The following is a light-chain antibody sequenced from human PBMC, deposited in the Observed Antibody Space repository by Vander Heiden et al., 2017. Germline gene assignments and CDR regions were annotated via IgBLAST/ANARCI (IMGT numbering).Light chain of an antibody. CDR3: MQALQTPKLT. Sequence: DIVMTQSLLSLPVIPGEPASISCRSSQSLPHSNGYNYLDWYLQKPGQSPQLLIYLGSNRASGVPDRFSGSGSGTDFTLKISRVEAEDVGVYYCMQALQTPKLTFGGGTKVEIK. J-gene: IGKJ4*01. CDR1: QSLPHSNGYNY. V-gene: IGKV2-28*01. CDR2: LGS.